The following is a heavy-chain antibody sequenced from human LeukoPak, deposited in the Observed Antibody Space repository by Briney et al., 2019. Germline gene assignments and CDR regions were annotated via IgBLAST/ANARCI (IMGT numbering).Heavy chain of an antibody. V-gene: IGHV1-24*01. Sequence: VASVKVSCKVSGYTLTELSMHWVRQAPGKGLEWMGGFDPEDGETIYAQKFQGRVTMTEDTSTDTAYMELSSLRSDDTAVYYCAREAVLGGIQLWLYDYWGQGTLVTVSS. CDR2: FDPEDGET. D-gene: IGHD5-18*01. CDR3: AREAVLGGIQLWLYDY. J-gene: IGHJ4*02. CDR1: GYTLTELS.